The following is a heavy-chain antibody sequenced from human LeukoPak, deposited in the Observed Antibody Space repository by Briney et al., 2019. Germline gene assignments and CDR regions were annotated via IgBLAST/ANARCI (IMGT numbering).Heavy chain of an antibody. CDR1: GFAFSNYA. V-gene: IGHV3-64*01. CDR2: ISSNGGST. D-gene: IGHD2-21*02. CDR3: ARDLRLKELAYCGGDCLDY. Sequence: GGSLRLSCAASGFAFSNYAMHWVRQAPGKGLEYVSAISSNGGSTYYANSVKGRFTISRDNSKNTLYLQMGSLRAEDMAVYYCARDLRLKELAYCGGDCLDYWGQGTLVTVSS. J-gene: IGHJ4*02.